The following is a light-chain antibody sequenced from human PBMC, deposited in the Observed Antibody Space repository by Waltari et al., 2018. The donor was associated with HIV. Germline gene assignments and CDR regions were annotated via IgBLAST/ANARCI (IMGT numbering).Light chain of an antibody. J-gene: IGLJ1*01. CDR1: FRDVGGYNY. Sequence: SALTQPAPVSGSPGQSITISCTGTFRDVGGYNYVSWYQQHPGKAPKRMIYDVSNRPSGVSNRFSGSKSGNTASLTISGLQAEDEADYYCSSYTTSSTYVFGTGTKVTVL. CDR2: DVS. CDR3: SSYTTSSTYV. V-gene: IGLV2-14*03.